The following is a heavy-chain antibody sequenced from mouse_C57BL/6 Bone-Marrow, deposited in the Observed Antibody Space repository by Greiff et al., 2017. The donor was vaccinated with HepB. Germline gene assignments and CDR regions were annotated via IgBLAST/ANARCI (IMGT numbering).Heavy chain of an antibody. Sequence: DVKLVESGGGLVKPGGSLKLSCAASGFTFSSYAMSWVRQTPEKRLEWVATISDGGSYTYYPDNVKGRFTISRDNAKNNLYLQMSHLKSEDTAMYYCARVTTVVEYFDVWGTGTTVTVSS. D-gene: IGHD1-1*01. CDR3: ARVTTVVEYFDV. V-gene: IGHV5-4*03. CDR1: GFTFSSYA. CDR2: ISDGGSYT. J-gene: IGHJ1*03.